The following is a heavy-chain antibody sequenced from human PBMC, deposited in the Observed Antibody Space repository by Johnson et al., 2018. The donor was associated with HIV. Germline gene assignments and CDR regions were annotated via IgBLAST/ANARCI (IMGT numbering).Heavy chain of an antibody. CDR1: GFTFSSYA. D-gene: IGHD4-17*01. V-gene: IGHV3-30*04. CDR2: ISYDGSTK. J-gene: IGHJ3*02. CDR3: ALEETTAPAAFDI. Sequence: QVQLVESGGGVVQPGRSLRLSCAASGFTFSSYAMHWVRQAPGTGLEWVAVISYDGSTKYYADSVKGRFTISRDNSKNTLYLQMNSLRANDMAVYYCALEETTAPAAFDIWGQGTMVTVSS.